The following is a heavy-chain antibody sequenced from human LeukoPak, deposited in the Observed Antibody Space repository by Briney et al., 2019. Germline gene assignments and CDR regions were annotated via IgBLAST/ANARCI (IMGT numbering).Heavy chain of an antibody. Sequence: SETLPLTCTVSGGSISSYYWSWIRQPPGKGLEWIGYIYYSGSTNYNPSLKSRVTISVDTSKNQFSLKLSSVTAADTAVYYCARSEEDNDILTGYYLASGMDVWGKGTTVTVSS. J-gene: IGHJ6*04. V-gene: IGHV4-59*01. D-gene: IGHD3-9*01. CDR2: IYYSGST. CDR1: GGSISSYY. CDR3: ARSEEDNDILTGYYLASGMDV.